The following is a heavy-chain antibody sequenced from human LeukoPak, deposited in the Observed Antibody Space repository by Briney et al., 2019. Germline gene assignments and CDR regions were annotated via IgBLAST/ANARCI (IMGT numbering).Heavy chain of an antibody. CDR1: GYSISSGYY. J-gene: IGHJ5*02. D-gene: IGHD4-17*01. CDR2: IYHSGST. V-gene: IGHV4-38-2*02. CDR3: ARDRDGASGWFDP. Sequence: SETLSLTCTVSGYSISSGYYWGWIRQPPGKGLEWIGSIYHSGSTYYNPSLKSRVTISVDTSKNQFSLKLSSVTAADTAVYYCARDRDGASGWFDPWGQGTLVTVSS.